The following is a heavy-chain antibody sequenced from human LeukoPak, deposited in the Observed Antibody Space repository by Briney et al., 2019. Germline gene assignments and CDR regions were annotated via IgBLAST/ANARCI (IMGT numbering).Heavy chain of an antibody. CDR1: GYTFTSYA. D-gene: IGHD3-10*01. Sequence: ASVKVPCKASGYTFTSYAMHWVRQAPGQGLEWMGWINAGNGNTKYSQKFQGRVTITRDTSASTAYMELSSLRSEDTAVYYCARKITMVGFFDYWGQGTLVTVSS. CDR2: INAGNGNT. V-gene: IGHV1-3*01. CDR3: ARKITMVGFFDY. J-gene: IGHJ4*02.